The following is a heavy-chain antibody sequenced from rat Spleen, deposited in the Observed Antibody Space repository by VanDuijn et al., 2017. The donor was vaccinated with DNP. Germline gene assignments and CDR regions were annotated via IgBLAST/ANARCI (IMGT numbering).Heavy chain of an antibody. CDR1: GFTFSNYY. V-gene: IGHV5-25*01. Sequence: EVQLVESGGGLVQPGRSLKLSCAASGFTFSNYYMAWVCQAPKNGLEWVSTISTSGIRTYYPDSVKGRFTISRDNAKSSLYLQMNSLKSEDTATYYCARQTDYFDYWGQGVMVTVSS. CDR3: ARQTDYFDY. CDR2: ISTSGIRT. J-gene: IGHJ2*01.